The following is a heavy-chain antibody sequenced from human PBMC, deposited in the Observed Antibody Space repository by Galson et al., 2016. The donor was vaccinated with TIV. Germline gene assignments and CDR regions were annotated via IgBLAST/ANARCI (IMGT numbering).Heavy chain of an antibody. D-gene: IGHD3-22*01. CDR3: ARDGEVGSSDYDH. CDR2: INPSDGGT. Sequence: SVKVSCKASGYTLTRYYIHWLRQAPGQGLEWMGIINPSDGGTTYAQKFQGRVTMTRVTSTSTVYMELSSLRSDDTAVYYCARDGEVGSSDYDHWGQGTLVSVSS. V-gene: IGHV1-46*01. J-gene: IGHJ4*02. CDR1: GYTLTRYY.